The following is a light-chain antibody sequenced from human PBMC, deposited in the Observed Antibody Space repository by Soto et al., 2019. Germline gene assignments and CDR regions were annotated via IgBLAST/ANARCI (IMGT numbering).Light chain of an antibody. Sequence: QSALTQPPSASGSPGQSVTISCTGTGSDVGGYNYVSWYQQHPGKAPKLMIYEVSKRPSGVPDRFSGSKSGNTASLTVSGLQAEDEADYYCSSYAGSNIVVFGGGTKLTVL. V-gene: IGLV2-8*01. CDR3: SSYAGSNIVV. J-gene: IGLJ2*01. CDR2: EVS. CDR1: GSDVGGYNY.